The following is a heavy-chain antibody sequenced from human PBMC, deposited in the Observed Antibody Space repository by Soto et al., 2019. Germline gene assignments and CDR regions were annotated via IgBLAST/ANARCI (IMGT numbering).Heavy chain of an antibody. CDR2: VSPRSGGT. CDR3: NREGGGPFPFGT. V-gene: IGHV1-2*02. D-gene: IGHD3-10*01. J-gene: IGHJ5*02. Sequence: QAQLVQSGAEVKKPGASVKVSCKASGYTFIDYYIHWVRQAPGQGLEWMGWVSPRSGGTNYAQKFLGRGANSRDTAIIKVYTERAGHTSEDKAAYYCNREGGGPFPFGTWGQGTRVTVSS. CDR1: GYTFIDYY.